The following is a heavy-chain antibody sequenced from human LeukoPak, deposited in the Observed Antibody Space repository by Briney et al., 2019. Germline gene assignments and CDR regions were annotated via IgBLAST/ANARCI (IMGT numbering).Heavy chain of an antibody. Sequence: SETLSLTCTVSGGSISSYYWSWIRQPPGKGLEWIGYIYTSGSTNYNPSLKSRVTISVDTSKNQFSLKLSSVTAADTAVYYCARHAGGISATGTRPFDYWGQGTLVTVSS. J-gene: IGHJ4*02. V-gene: IGHV4-4*09. CDR1: GGSISSYY. CDR2: IYTSGST. CDR3: ARHAGGISATGTRPFDY. D-gene: IGHD6-13*01.